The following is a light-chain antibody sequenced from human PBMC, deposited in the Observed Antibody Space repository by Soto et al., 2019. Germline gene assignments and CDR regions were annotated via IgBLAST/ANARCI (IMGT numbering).Light chain of an antibody. V-gene: IGKV4-1*01. CDR2: WAS. CDR1: QSVLYSSNNKNY. J-gene: IGKJ1*01. CDR3: QQYYRPWT. Sequence: DIVMTQSPDSLAVSLGERATINCKSSQSVLYSSNNKNYLAWYQQKPGQPPKLLIYWASTRESGVPDRFSGSGSGTEFTLTISSLQAEDVAVSYCQQYYRPWTFGQGTKVEIK.